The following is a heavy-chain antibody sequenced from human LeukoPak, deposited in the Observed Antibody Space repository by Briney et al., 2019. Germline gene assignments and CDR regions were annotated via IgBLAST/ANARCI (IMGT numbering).Heavy chain of an antibody. J-gene: IGHJ4*02. CDR1: GYTFTSYD. CDR2: INPSGGST. V-gene: IGHV1-46*01. Sequence: ASVKVSCKASGYTFTSYDMHWVRQAPGQGLEWMGIINPSGGSTSYAQKFQGRVTMTRDTSTSTVYMELSSLRSEDTAVYYCARDGDYYDSSGEFDYWGQGTLVTVSS. CDR3: ARDGDYYDSSGEFDY. D-gene: IGHD3-22*01.